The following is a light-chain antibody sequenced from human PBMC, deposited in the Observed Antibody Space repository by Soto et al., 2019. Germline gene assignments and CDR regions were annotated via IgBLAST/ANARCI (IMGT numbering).Light chain of an antibody. CDR2: AAS. CDR1: QGISRY. V-gene: IGKV1-9*01. CDR3: QQANSFPLT. Sequence: DIQLTQSPSFLSASVGDRVTITCRASQGISRYLAWYQLKPGKAPKLLIYAASTLQSGVPSRFSGSGSGTDFTLSISSLQPEDFATYYCQQANSFPLTFGGGTKVEIK. J-gene: IGKJ4*01.